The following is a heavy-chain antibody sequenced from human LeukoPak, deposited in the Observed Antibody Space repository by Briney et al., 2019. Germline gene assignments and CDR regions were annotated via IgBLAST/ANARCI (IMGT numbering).Heavy chain of an antibody. J-gene: IGHJ5*02. CDR2: ISGSGGST. Sequence: GGSLRLSCAASGFTFSSYEMNWVRQAPGKGLEWVSGISGSGGSTYYAESVKGRFTISRDNSKNTLYLQMNSLRAEDTAVYYCAKENRAVVLPTNWFDPWGQGTLDTISS. V-gene: IGHV3-23*01. CDR1: GFTFSSYE. D-gene: IGHD2-2*01. CDR3: AKENRAVVLPTNWFDP.